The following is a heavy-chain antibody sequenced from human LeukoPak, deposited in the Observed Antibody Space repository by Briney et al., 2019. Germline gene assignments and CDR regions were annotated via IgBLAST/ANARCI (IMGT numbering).Heavy chain of an antibody. Sequence: PSQTLSLTCTVSGGSISSGGYYWYWIRQHPGKGLEWIGHIYYSGSTYYNPSLKSRLTISVDTSKNQFSLKLSSVTAADTAVYYCAREVVPAAFAMDVWGQGTTVTVSS. J-gene: IGHJ6*02. CDR1: GGSISSGGYY. V-gene: IGHV4-31*03. D-gene: IGHD2-2*01. CDR3: AREVVPAAFAMDV. CDR2: IYYSGST.